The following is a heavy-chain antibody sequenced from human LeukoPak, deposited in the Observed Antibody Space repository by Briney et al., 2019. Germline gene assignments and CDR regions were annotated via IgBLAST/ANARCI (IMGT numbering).Heavy chain of an antibody. J-gene: IGHJ4*02. D-gene: IGHD5-12*01. CDR3: AATSGY. CDR2: INSDGSST. Sequence: SGGSLRLSCAASGFTFSSYWMHWVRQAPGKGLVWVSRINSDGSSTNYADSVKGRFTTSRDNAKNTVYLQMNSLRADDTAVYYCAATSGYWGQGTLVTVSS. CDR1: GFTFSSYW. V-gene: IGHV3-74*01.